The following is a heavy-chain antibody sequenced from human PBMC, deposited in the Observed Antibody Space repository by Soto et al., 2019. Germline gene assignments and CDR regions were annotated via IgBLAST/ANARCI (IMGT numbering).Heavy chain of an antibody. CDR3: ARGDNGY. V-gene: IGHV1-46*01. CDR2: IHPDGGHT. Sequence: ASVKVSCKASGYTFTNYYVQWVRQAPGQGLEWMGVIHPDGGHTTYSQKFQDRVTMTRDTFASTIYMELSSLRSEDTAVYYCARGDNGYWGQGTLVTVSS. D-gene: IGHD2-8*01. CDR1: GYTFTNYY. J-gene: IGHJ4*02.